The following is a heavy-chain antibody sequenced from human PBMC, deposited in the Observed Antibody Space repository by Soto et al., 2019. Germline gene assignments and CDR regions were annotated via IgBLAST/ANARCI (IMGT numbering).Heavy chain of an antibody. V-gene: IGHV4-38-2*01. Sequence: SETLSLTCSVSGYSINRGYYWGWIRQAPGKGLEWIGSIYHRVATYYAPSLKARAAISLDTSNNHFTLRLTSVTVADTAIYYCARYQYDSSGHEDEHWGQGALVTVSS. J-gene: IGHJ1*01. CDR1: GYSINRGYY. D-gene: IGHD3-22*01. CDR3: ARYQYDSSGHEDEH. CDR2: IYHRVAT.